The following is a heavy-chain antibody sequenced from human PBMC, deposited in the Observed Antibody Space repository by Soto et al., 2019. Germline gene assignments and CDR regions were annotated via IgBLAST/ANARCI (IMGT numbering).Heavy chain of an antibody. CDR3: ACYYGDYAYFDY. CDR2: IYHSGST. Sequence: TSETLSLTCAVSGGSISSSNWWSWVRQPPGKGLEWIGEIYHSGSTNYNPSLKSRVTISVDTSKNQFSLKLSSVTAADTAVYYCACYYGDYAYFDYWGQGTLVTVSS. V-gene: IGHV4-4*02. D-gene: IGHD4-17*01. J-gene: IGHJ4*02. CDR1: GGSISSSNW.